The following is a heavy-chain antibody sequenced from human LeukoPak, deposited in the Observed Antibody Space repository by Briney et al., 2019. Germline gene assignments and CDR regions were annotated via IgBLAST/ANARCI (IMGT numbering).Heavy chain of an antibody. CDR2: IYHSGST. CDR3: ARDDQDIVVVVAATPIGAFDI. J-gene: IGHJ3*02. D-gene: IGHD2-15*01. V-gene: IGHV4-38-2*02. Sequence: SETLSLTCTVSGYSISSGYYWGWIRQPPGKGLEWIGSIYHSGSTYYNPSLKSRVTISVDTSKNQFSQKLSSVTAADTAVYYCARDDQDIVVVVAATPIGAFDIWGQGTMVTVSS. CDR1: GYSISSGYY.